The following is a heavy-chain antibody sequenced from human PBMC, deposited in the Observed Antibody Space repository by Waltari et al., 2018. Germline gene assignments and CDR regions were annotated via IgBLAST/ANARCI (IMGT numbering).Heavy chain of an antibody. J-gene: IGHJ4*02. Sequence: QVLLVESGGRVVQPGKSLTLSCAASGFTFSNYGMHWVRQSPGKGLGWVAVIGYDGSLKYYADSEKGRFTISRDSSKNTLFLQMNSLRVEDTALYYCARSSTVTTGSLDYWGQGTPVSVSS. V-gene: IGHV3-33*01. D-gene: IGHD4-17*01. CDR2: IGYDGSLK. CDR3: ARSSTVTTGSLDY. CDR1: GFTFSNYG.